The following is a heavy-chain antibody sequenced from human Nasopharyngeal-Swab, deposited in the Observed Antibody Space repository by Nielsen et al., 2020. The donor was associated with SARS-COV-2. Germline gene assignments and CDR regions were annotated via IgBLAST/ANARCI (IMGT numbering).Heavy chain of an antibody. Sequence: GGSLRLSCAASGSTFSSYAISWVRKAPGKGLEWVSIISGSDGSTYYADSVKGRFTISRDNSRHTLCLQRSSLGAEATAVYYCARIRTGAYFDYWGQGTLVTVSS. V-gene: IGHV3-23*01. CDR3: ARIRTGAYFDY. J-gene: IGHJ4*02. D-gene: IGHD1-14*01. CDR1: GSTFSSYA. CDR2: ISGSDGST.